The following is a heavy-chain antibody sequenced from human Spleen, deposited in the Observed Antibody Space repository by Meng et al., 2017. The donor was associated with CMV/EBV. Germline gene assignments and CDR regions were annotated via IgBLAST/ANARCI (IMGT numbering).Heavy chain of an antibody. Sequence: SGFYFTYYTMNWVRQAPGKGLEWVSAISSGGGSIYYADSVKGRFTISRDNAKNSLFLQMNSLTVEDTAVYYCARDSDGDYLYNWFDSWGQGTLVTVSS. J-gene: IGHJ5*01. CDR2: ISSGGGSI. CDR1: GFYFTYYT. V-gene: IGHV3-21*06. D-gene: IGHD4-17*01. CDR3: ARDSDGDYLYNWFDS.